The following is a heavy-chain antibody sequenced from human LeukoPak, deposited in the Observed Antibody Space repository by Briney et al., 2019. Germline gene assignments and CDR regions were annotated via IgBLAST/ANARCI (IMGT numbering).Heavy chain of an antibody. CDR2: IYSGGSS. Sequence: GGSLRLSCAASGFTVSSNYMSWVRQAPGQGLEWVSVIYSGGSSYYADPVKGRFTISRDNSKNTLYLQMNSLRAEDTAVYYCAKDGGLGGDDPLDHWGQGTLVTVSS. CDR1: GFTVSSNY. J-gene: IGHJ4*02. V-gene: IGHV3-66*02. D-gene: IGHD3-16*01. CDR3: AKDGGLGGDDPLDH.